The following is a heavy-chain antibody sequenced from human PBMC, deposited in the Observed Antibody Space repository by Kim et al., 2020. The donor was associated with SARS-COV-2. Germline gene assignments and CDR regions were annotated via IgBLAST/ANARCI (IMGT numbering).Heavy chain of an antibody. J-gene: IGHJ4*02. D-gene: IGHD6-13*01. CDR2: LKSDGSST. Sequence: GGSLRLSCAASGFTFSTYWMHWVRQAPGKGLVWVSYLKSDGSSTNYADSVKGRFTISRDTAKNTLYLQMNSLRAEDTAVYYCARGGVAAALDYWGQGTLV. CDR3: ARGGVAAALDY. V-gene: IGHV3-74*01. CDR1: GFTFSTYW.